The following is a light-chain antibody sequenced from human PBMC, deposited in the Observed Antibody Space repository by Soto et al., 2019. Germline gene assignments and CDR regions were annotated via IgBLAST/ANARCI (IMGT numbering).Light chain of an antibody. V-gene: IGLV2-8*01. CDR2: EVS. CDR1: SSDGGGYNY. CDR3: SSYAGSNNFEV. Sequence: QSVLTQPPSASRSPGQSVTISCTGTSSDGGGYNYVSWYQQHPGKAPKLMIYEVSKRPSGVPDRFSGSKSGNTASLTVSGLQAEDEADYYCSSYAGSNNFEVFGTGTKLTVL. J-gene: IGLJ1*01.